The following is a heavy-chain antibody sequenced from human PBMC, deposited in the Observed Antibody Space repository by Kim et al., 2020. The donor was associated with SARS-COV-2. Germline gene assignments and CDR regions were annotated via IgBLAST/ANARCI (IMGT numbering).Heavy chain of an antibody. J-gene: IGHJ4*02. CDR2: IYYSGST. CDR1: GGSISSSSYY. V-gene: IGHV4-39*01. CDR3: ASLPTLSPGYSSSWDGYNSGSFDY. Sequence: SETLSLTCTVSGGSISSSSYYWGWIRQPPGKGLEWIGSIYYSGSTYYNPSLKSRVTISVDTSKNQFSLKLSSVTAADTAVYYCASLPTLSPGYSSSWDGYNSGSFDYWGQGTLVTVSS. D-gene: IGHD6-13*01.